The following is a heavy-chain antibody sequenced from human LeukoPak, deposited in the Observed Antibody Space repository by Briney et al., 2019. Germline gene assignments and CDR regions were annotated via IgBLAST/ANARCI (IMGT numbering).Heavy chain of an antibody. D-gene: IGHD6-13*01. J-gene: IGHJ4*02. CDR1: GASISSGYS. CDR2: IYHSGSS. CDR3: ARSAFLVTAPGLYYFDY. V-gene: IGHV4-61*09. Sequence: SQTLSLTCAVSGASISSGYSWSWIRQPAGKGLAWIGHIYHSGSSNYNPSLKGRVTMPVATSKNQFSLHLSSVTAADTAVYYCARSAFLVTAPGLYYFDYWGQGNLVAVSS.